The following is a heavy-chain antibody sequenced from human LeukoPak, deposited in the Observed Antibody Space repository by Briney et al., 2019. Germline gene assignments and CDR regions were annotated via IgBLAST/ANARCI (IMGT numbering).Heavy chain of an antibody. CDR3: AREYYCDSSGYDY. CDR2: INPNSGGT. CDR1: GGTFSIYA. Sequence: ASVKVSCKASGGTFSIYAISWVRQAPGQGLEWMGWINPNSGGTNYAQKFQGRVTMTRDTSISTAYMELSRLRSDDTAVYYCAREYYCDSSGYDYWGQGTLVTVSS. V-gene: IGHV1-2*02. J-gene: IGHJ4*02. D-gene: IGHD3-22*01.